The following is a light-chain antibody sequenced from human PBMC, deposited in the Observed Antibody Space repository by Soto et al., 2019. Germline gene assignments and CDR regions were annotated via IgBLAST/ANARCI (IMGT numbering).Light chain of an antibody. CDR2: AAS. CDR3: QQSYSTPQT. Sequence: DVLVPRSPSSLPASVGDRVTITCRARQSISSYLNWYQQKPGQAPKLLIYAASSLQSGVPSRFSGSGSGTDFTLTISSLQPEDFATYYCQQSYSTPQTFGQGTKVDIK. J-gene: IGKJ1*01. CDR1: QSISSY. V-gene: IGKV1-39*01.